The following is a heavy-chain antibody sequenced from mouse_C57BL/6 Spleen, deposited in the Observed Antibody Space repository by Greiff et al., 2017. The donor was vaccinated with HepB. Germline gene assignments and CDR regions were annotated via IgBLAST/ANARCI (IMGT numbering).Heavy chain of an antibody. J-gene: IGHJ4*01. CDR2: INPNYGTT. D-gene: IGHD1-1*01. CDR1: GYSFTDYN. CDR3: ARLGPITTVVATDYAMDY. Sequence: SGPELVKPGASVKISCKASGYSFTDYNMNWVKQSNGKSLEWIGVINPNYGTTSYNQKFKGKATLTVDQSSSTAYMQLNSLTSEDSAVYYCARLGPITTVVATDYAMDYWGQGTSVTVSS. V-gene: IGHV1-39*01.